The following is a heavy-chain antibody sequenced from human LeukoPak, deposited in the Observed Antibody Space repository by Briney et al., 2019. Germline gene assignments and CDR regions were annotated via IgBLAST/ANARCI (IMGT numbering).Heavy chain of an antibody. J-gene: IGHJ6*02. CDR2: IYFSGST. V-gene: IGHV4-39*01. CDR3: ANLGYYNYGMDV. Sequence: SETLSLTCTVSGGSISITTYYWGWIRQSPGKGLEWIGTIYFSGSTYYNPSLKRRVTISVDTSKNQFSLTMSSVTAADTAVYYCANLGYYNYGMDVWGQGTTVTVSS. CDR1: GGSISITTYY.